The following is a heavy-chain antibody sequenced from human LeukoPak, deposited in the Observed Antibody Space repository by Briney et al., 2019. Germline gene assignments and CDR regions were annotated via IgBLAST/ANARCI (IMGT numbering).Heavy chain of an antibody. CDR2: ISAYSGNT. CDR3: ARARVTMIAGPGYFDY. CDR1: GYTFTSYG. D-gene: IGHD3-22*01. Sequence: GASVKVSCKASGYTFTSYGISWVRQAPGQGLEWMGWISAYSGNTNYAQKLQGRVTMTTDTSTSTAYMELRSLRSDDTAVYYCARARVTMIAGPGYFDYWGQGTLVTVSS. J-gene: IGHJ4*02. V-gene: IGHV1-18*01.